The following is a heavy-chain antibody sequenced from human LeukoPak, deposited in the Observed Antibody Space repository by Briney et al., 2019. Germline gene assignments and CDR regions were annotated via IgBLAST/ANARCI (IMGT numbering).Heavy chain of an antibody. CDR3: ARSPSGQIAYDAFDI. CDR1: GFTFSSYA. V-gene: IGHV3-30-3*01. CDR2: ISYDGSNK. D-gene: IGHD6-25*01. J-gene: IGHJ3*02. Sequence: PGGSLRLSCAASGFTFSSYAMHWVRQAPGKGLEWVAVISYDGSNKYYADSVKGRFTISRDNSKNTLYLQMNSLRAEDTAVYYCARSPSGQIAYDAFDIWGQGTMVTVSS.